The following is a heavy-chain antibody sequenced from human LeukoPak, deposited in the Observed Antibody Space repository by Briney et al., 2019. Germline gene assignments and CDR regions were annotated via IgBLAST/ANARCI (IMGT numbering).Heavy chain of an antibody. CDR3: SRVKRVVVALDY. CDR1: GGPISSGGYY. D-gene: IGHD3-22*01. J-gene: IGHJ4*02. Sequence: SQTLSLTCTVTGGPISSGGYYWSWIRQHPGKGLEWIGYIYYSGSTYYNPSLKSRVTISVDTSKNQFSLKLSSVTAADTAVYYCSRVKRVVVALDYWGQGTLVTVSS. CDR2: IYYSGST. V-gene: IGHV4-31*03.